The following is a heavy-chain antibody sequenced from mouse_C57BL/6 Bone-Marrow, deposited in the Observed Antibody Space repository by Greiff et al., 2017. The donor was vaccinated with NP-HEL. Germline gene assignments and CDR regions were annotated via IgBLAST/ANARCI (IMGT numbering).Heavy chain of an antibody. CDR2: IRSKSSNYAT. CDR3: VRDPPTLYWYFEV. Sequence: EVQLVESGGGLVQPKGSLKLSCAASGFTFNTYAMHWVRQAPGKGLEWVARIRSKSSNYATYYAVSVKDRFTISRDDSQSMLYLQMNNLKTEDTAMDFYVRDPPTLYWYFEVWGTGTTVTVSS. V-gene: IGHV10-3*01. CDR1: GFTFNTYA. D-gene: IGHD2-10*01. J-gene: IGHJ1*03.